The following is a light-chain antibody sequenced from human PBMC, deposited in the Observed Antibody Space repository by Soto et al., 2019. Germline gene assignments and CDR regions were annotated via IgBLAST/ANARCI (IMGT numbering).Light chain of an antibody. Sequence: IQMTQSPSSLSASVGDRVPISCRASQGIGNALGWYQQKPGKAPKLLIYDASNLETGVPSRFSGSGSGTDFTLTISSLQPEDFATYYCQQSYSTPLTFGGGTKVDIK. CDR1: QGIGNA. V-gene: IGKV1-39*01. CDR2: DAS. J-gene: IGKJ4*01. CDR3: QQSYSTPLT.